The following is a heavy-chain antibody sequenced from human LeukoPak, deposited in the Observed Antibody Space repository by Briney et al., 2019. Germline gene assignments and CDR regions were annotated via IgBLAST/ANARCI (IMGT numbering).Heavy chain of an antibody. D-gene: IGHD6-6*01. Sequence: ASVKVSCKASGYTFTSYAMHWVRQAPGQRLEWMGWMNPNSGNTGYAQKFQGRVTMTRNTSISTAYMELSSLRSEDTAVYYCARGPDDSSSALSYYYYGMDVWGQGTTVTVSS. V-gene: IGHV1-8*02. J-gene: IGHJ6*02. CDR2: MNPNSGNT. CDR1: GYTFTSYA. CDR3: ARGPDDSSSALSYYYYGMDV.